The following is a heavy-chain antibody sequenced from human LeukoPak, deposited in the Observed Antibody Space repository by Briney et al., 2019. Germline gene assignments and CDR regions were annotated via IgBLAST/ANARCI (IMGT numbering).Heavy chain of an antibody. CDR3: ARVGLHSGSYYWFDP. CDR2: IYYTGNT. Sequence: SQTLSLTCTVSGDSISSGDYYWSWIRQPPGKGLEWIGYIYYTGNTYYNLSLESRVTISADTSKNQFSLKLTSVTAADTAVYYCARVGLHSGSYYWFDPWGQGTLVTVSS. V-gene: IGHV4-30-4*08. D-gene: IGHD1-26*01. J-gene: IGHJ5*02. CDR1: GDSISSGDYY.